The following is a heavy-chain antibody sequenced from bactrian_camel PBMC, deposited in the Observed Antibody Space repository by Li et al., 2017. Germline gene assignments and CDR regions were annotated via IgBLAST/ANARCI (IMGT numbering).Heavy chain of an antibody. CDR1: GFLDRRYY. V-gene: IGHV3S5*01. Sequence: HVQLVESGGGLVQAGGSLTLSCRASGFLDRRYYMSWVRQAPGKRPEWIAVVDGGGEQSFHRDSVQDRFTISRDNAMNTLYLQMNSLKPEGTAKYYCVAAGFDYWGQGTQVTVS. CDR3: VAAGFDY. J-gene: IGHJ4*01. D-gene: IGHD7*01. CDR2: VDGGGEQS.